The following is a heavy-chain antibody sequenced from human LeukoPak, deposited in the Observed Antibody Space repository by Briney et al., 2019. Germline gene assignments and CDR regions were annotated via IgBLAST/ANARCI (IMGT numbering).Heavy chain of an antibody. V-gene: IGHV3-23*01. CDR2: ISGSGSTI. CDR1: GFTFSSYA. CDR3: AELGITMIGGV. J-gene: IGHJ6*04. D-gene: IGHD3-10*02. Sequence: GGSLRLSCAASGFTFSSYAMSWVRQAPGKGLEWVSAISGSGSTIYYADSVKGRFTISRDNAKNSLYLQMNSPRAEDTAVYYCAELGITMIGGVWGKGTTVTISS.